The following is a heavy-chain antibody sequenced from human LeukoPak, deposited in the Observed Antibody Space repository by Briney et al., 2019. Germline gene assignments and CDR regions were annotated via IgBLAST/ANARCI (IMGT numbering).Heavy chain of an antibody. V-gene: IGHV4-59*08. D-gene: IGHD1-1*01. J-gene: IGHJ4*02. CDR3: ARHGLKGWNDGVFDY. CDR1: GGSINNYH. CDR2: ISYSGTT. Sequence: SETLSLTCTVSGGSINNYHWGWIRQPPGKGLECIGYISYSGTTNYNPSPKSRVTISVDTSKNQFSLKLSSVTAADTAVYYCARHGLKGWNDGVFDYWGQGTLVTVSS.